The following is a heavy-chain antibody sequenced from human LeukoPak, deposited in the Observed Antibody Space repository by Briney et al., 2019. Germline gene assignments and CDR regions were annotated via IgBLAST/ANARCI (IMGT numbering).Heavy chain of an antibody. J-gene: IGHJ4*02. Sequence: GGSLRLSCAASGFTFSAYSMNWVRQAPGKGLEWVSSISSSGSYIYYADSVKGRFIISRDNAKNSLYLQMYSLRAEETAVYYCARWHQLALDYWGQGTLVTVSS. V-gene: IGHV3-21*01. CDR3: ARWHQLALDY. CDR2: ISSSGSYI. D-gene: IGHD6-13*01. CDR1: GFTFSAYS.